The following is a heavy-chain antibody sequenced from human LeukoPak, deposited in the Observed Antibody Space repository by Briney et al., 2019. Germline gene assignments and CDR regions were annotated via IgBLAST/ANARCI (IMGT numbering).Heavy chain of an antibody. D-gene: IGHD1-26*01. Sequence: AASVKVSCKASGYTFTSYDINWVRQATGQGLEWMGWMNPNSGNTGYAQKFQGRVTMTRNTSISTAYMELSSLRSDDTAVYYCARKVVGATNAFDIWGQGTMVTVSS. CDR3: ARKVVGATNAFDI. V-gene: IGHV1-8*01. CDR2: MNPNSGNT. J-gene: IGHJ3*02. CDR1: GYTFTSYD.